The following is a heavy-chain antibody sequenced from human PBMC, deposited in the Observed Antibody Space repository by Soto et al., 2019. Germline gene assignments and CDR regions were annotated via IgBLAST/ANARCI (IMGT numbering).Heavy chain of an antibody. V-gene: IGHV3-23*01. CDR3: ARDHRYSSSSWYGPLEDYYYGMDV. Sequence: EVQMLESGGGLVQPGGSLRLSCAASGFTFNRYAFHWVRQAPGKGLEWVSAISGGVDSTFYADSVKGRFTISRDNSKNTLYLQMNSLRAEDTAVYYCARDHRYSSSSWYGPLEDYYYGMDVWGQGTTVTVSS. J-gene: IGHJ6*02. CDR1: GFTFNRYA. CDR2: ISGGVDST. D-gene: IGHD6-13*01.